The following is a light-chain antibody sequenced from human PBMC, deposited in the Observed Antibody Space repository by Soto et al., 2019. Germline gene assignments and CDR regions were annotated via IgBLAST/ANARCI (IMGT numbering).Light chain of an antibody. Sequence: DIQMTHSPSTLSASVGDRVTITFRASQSISSWLAWYQQKPGKAPKLLISAASILQSGVPSRFSGSGSGTDFTLTISNLQPEDFAGYYCQQTYSSPITFGQGTRLEIK. CDR3: QQTYSSPIT. J-gene: IGKJ5*01. CDR1: QSISSW. V-gene: IGKV1-39*01. CDR2: AAS.